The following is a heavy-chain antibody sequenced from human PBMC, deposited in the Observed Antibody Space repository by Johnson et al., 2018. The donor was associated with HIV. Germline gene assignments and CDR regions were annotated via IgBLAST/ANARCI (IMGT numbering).Heavy chain of an antibody. V-gene: IGHV3-23*04. Sequence: VQLVESGGGLVQPGGSLRLSCAASGFTFSSYAMSWVRQAPGKGLEWVSAISGSGGSTYYAASVKGRFTISRDNSKNTLYLQMNSLRAEDTAVYYRAKDGTMTWAFDIWGQGTMVTVSS. D-gene: IGHD1-7*01. J-gene: IGHJ3*02. CDR3: AKDGTMTWAFDI. CDR2: ISGSGGST. CDR1: GFTFSSYA.